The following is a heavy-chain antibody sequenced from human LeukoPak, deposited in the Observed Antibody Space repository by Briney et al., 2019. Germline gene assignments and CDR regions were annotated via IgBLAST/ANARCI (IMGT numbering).Heavy chain of an antibody. V-gene: IGHV4-39*01. J-gene: IGHJ5*02. CDR1: GGSISSSSYY. CDR3: ARHPGLLNSAGVGWFDP. Sequence: PSETLSLTCTVSGGSISSSSYYWGWIRQPPGKGLEWIESIYYSGSTYYNPSLKSRVTISVDTSKNQFSLKLSSVTAADTAVYYCARHPGLLNSAGVGWFDPWGQGTLVTVSS. CDR2: IYYSGST. D-gene: IGHD6-19*01.